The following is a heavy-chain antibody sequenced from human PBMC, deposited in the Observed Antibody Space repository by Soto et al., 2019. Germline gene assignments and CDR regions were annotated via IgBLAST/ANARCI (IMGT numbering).Heavy chain of an antibody. CDR2: ISGSGGST. CDR3: AKPSARSFYYYFYGMDV. CDR1: GFTFSSYA. V-gene: IGHV3-23*01. J-gene: IGHJ6*02. Sequence: GGSLRLSCAASGFTFSSYAMSWVRQAPRKGLEWVSAISGSGGSTYYADSVKGRFTISRDNSKNTLYLQMNSLRAEDTAVYYCAKPSARSFYYYFYGMDVWGQGTTVTVSS. D-gene: IGHD1-26*01.